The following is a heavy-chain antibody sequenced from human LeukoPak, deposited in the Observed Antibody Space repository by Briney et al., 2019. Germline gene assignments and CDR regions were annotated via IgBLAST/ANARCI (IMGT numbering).Heavy chain of an antibody. CDR1: GFTFSSYA. Sequence: GGSLRLSCAASGFTFSSYAMSWARQAPGKGLEWVSAISGSGGSTYYADSVKGRFTISRDNSKNTLYLQMNSLRAEDTAVYYCAKAAARSYYYYYYMDVWGKGTTVTVSS. D-gene: IGHD6-6*01. V-gene: IGHV3-23*01. J-gene: IGHJ6*03. CDR3: AKAAARSYYYYYYMDV. CDR2: ISGSGGST.